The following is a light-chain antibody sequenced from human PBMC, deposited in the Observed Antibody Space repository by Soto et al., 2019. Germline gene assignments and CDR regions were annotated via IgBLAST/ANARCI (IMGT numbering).Light chain of an antibody. CDR1: QSVSSY. J-gene: IGKJ5*01. Sequence: VVMTQSPATLSVSPGERATLSCRASQSVSSYLAWYQQKPGQAPRLLIYDASNRATGIPARFSGSGSGTDFTLTINSLEPEDSAVYYCQQRSNWPSITFGQGRRLEV. CDR2: DAS. CDR3: QQRSNWPSIT. V-gene: IGKV3-11*01.